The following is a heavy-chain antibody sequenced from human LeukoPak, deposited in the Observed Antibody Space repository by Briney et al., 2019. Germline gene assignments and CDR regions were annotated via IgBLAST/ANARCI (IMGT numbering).Heavy chain of an antibody. Sequence: GGSLRLSCAASGFTVSSNYMSWVRQAPGKGLEGVSVIYSGGSTYYADSVKGRFTISRDNSKNTLYLQMNSLRAEDTAVYYCAREDSGSYGGVVYWGQGTLVTVSS. CDR2: IYSGGST. J-gene: IGHJ4*02. D-gene: IGHD1-26*01. V-gene: IGHV3-53*01. CDR1: GFTVSSNY. CDR3: AREDSGSYGGVVY.